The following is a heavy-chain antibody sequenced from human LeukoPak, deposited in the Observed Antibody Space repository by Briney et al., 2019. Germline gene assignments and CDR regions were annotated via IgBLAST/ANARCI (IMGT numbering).Heavy chain of an antibody. CDR2: ISISSTI. J-gene: IGHJ4*02. Sequence: GGSLTLSCAASGFTFSSYSMNWVRQAPGKGLEWVSYISISSTIYYADSVKGRFTISRDNAKNSLYLQMNSLRAEDTAVYYCARGQVSLWSHFDYWGQGTLVTVSS. V-gene: IGHV3-48*01. CDR3: ARGQVSLWSHFDY. D-gene: IGHD3-3*01. CDR1: GFTFSSYS.